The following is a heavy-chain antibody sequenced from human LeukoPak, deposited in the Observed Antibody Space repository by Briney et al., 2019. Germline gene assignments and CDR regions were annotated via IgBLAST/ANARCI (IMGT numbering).Heavy chain of an antibody. Sequence: GGSLRLSCAASGFTFSSYAMSWVRQAPGKGLEWVSAISGSGGSTYYADSVKGRFTISRDNSKNTLYLQMNSLRAEDTAVYYCVKAGYCSSTSCYADFDYWGQGTLVTVSS. D-gene: IGHD2-2*01. CDR2: ISGSGGST. V-gene: IGHV3-23*01. CDR1: GFTFSSYA. CDR3: VKAGYCSSTSCYADFDY. J-gene: IGHJ4*02.